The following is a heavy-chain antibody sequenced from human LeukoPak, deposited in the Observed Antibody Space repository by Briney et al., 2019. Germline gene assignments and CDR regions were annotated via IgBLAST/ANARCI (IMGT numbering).Heavy chain of an antibody. CDR1: GFTFSSYA. D-gene: IGHD6-19*01. Sequence: PGGSLRLSCAASGFTFSSYAMSWVRQAPGKGLEWVSAISGSGGSTYYADSVKGRFTISRDNSKNTLYLQMNSLRAEDTAVYYCAKGRGIVYSSGWRNWFDPWGQGTLVTVSS. J-gene: IGHJ5*02. V-gene: IGHV3-23*01. CDR2: ISGSGGST. CDR3: AKGRGIVYSSGWRNWFDP.